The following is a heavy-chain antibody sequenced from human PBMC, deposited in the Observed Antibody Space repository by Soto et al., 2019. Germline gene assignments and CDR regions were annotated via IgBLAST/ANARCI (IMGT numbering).Heavy chain of an antibody. Sequence: EVQLVESGGGLVQPGGSLRLSCAASGFTFSLYSMSWVRQAPGKGLEWVSYISRSSTGIHYADSVKGRFTISRDDATNSMHLKMNSLRDGDTVVYYCARAVTWVLDVWGQGTTLSISS. CDR1: GFTFSLYS. D-gene: IGHD3-10*01. CDR3: ARAVTWVLDV. CDR2: ISRSSTGI. V-gene: IGHV3-48*02. J-gene: IGHJ6*02.